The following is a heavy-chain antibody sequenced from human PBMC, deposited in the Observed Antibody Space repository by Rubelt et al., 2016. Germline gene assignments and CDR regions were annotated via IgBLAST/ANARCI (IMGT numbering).Heavy chain of an antibody. Sequence: SYAQKFQGRVTMTRDTSTSTVYMELSSLRSEDTAVYYCARDRSGYYFFLYWGQGTLVTVSS. J-gene: IGHJ4*02. D-gene: IGHD3-22*01. CDR3: ARDRSGYYFFLY. V-gene: IGHV1-46*03.